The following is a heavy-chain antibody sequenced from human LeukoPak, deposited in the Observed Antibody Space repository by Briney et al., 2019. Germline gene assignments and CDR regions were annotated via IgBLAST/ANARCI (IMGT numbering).Heavy chain of an antibody. D-gene: IGHD3-9*01. J-gene: IGHJ4*02. CDR2: ISAYNGNT. V-gene: IGHV1-18*01. CDR1: GYTFTIYG. Sequence: ASVTVSFKASGYTFTIYGISWVRQAPGQGVEGMGWISAYNGNTNYGQKLQGRVTMTTDTSTSTAYMELRSLRSDDTAVYYCARDILTGISYYFDYWGQGTLVTVSS. CDR3: ARDILTGISYYFDY.